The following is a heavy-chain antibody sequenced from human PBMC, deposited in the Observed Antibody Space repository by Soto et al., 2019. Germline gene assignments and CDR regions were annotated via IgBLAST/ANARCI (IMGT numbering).Heavy chain of an antibody. CDR1: GGSISSDGYY. V-gene: IGHV4-31*03. CDR2: IYYSGST. D-gene: IGHD6-13*01. Sequence: QVQLQESGPGLVKPSQTLSLTCTVSGGSISSDGYYWSWIRQHPGKGLEWIGYIYYSGSTYYNPSLKSRVTISVDTSKNQFSLKLSSVTAADTAVYYCASSIAAAGMRWFDPWGQGTLVTVSS. J-gene: IGHJ5*02. CDR3: ASSIAAAGMRWFDP.